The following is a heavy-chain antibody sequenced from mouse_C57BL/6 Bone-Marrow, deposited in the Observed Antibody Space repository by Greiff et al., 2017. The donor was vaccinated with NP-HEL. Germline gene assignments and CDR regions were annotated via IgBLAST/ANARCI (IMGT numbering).Heavy chain of an antibody. V-gene: IGHV1-53*01. J-gene: IGHJ1*03. CDR2: INPSNGGT. D-gene: IGHD1-1*01. Sequence: VQLQQPGTELVKPGASVKLSCKASGYTFTSYWMHWVKQRPGQGLEWIGNINPSNGGTNYNEKFKSKATLTVDKSSSTAYMQLSSLTSEDSAVYYCARSQYYGSSFYWYFDVWGTGTTVTVSS. CDR1: GYTFTSYW. CDR3: ARSQYYGSSFYWYFDV.